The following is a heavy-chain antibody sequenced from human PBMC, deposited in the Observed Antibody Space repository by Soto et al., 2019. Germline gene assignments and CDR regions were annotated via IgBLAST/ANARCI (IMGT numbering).Heavy chain of an antibody. CDR3: AKVYGTPDYGSGSYFGWFDP. CDR2: ISGSGGST. J-gene: IGHJ5*02. D-gene: IGHD3-10*01. V-gene: IGHV3-23*01. CDR1: GFTFSSYA. Sequence: LRLSCAASGFTFSSYAMSWVRQAPGKGLEWVSAISGSGGSTYYADSVKGRFTISRDNSKNTLYLQMNSLRAEDTAVYYCAKVYGTPDYGSGSYFGWFDPWSQGTLVTVSS.